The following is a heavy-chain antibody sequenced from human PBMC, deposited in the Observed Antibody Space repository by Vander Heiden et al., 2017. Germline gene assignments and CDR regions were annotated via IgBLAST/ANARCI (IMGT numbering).Heavy chain of an antibody. CDR2: IRDDGSAQ. CDR1: GFTFSGYW. D-gene: IGHD4-17*01. V-gene: IGHV3-7*01. CDR3: ARIQLYHGDYDY. Sequence: EVQLVESGGGLVEPGGYLRLSCAASGFTFSGYWMTWVRQAPGKGLEWVASIRDDGSAQYYLDSVKGRFTISRDTAGNSLYLQMNSLRAEDTAVYYCARIQLYHGDYDYWGQGALVAVSS. J-gene: IGHJ4*02.